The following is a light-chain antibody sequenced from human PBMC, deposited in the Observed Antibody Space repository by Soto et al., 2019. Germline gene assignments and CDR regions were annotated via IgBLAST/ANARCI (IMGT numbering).Light chain of an antibody. Sequence: AIQMTQSPSSLSASVGDTVTITCRASQGIRNDLGWYQQKPGKAPNLLIYAASSLQSGVPSRFSGSGSGTDFTLTISSLQPEDFATYYCQQYNKWPMYTFGQGTKLEIK. CDR2: AAS. J-gene: IGKJ2*01. CDR3: QQYNKWPMYT. CDR1: QGIRND. V-gene: IGKV1-6*01.